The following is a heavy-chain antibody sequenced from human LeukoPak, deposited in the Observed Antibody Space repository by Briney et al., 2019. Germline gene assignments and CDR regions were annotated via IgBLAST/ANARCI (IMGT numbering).Heavy chain of an antibody. CDR2: IRYDGSNK. CDR3: AKDIGYSGSYYLDY. D-gene: IGHD1-26*01. V-gene: IGHV3-30*02. Sequence: GGSLRLSCAASGFTFSSYGMHWVRQAPGKRLEWVAFIRYDGSNKYYADSVKGRFTISRDNSKNTLYLQMNSLRAEDTALYYCAKDIGYSGSYYLDYWGQGTLVTVSS. J-gene: IGHJ4*02. CDR1: GFTFSSYG.